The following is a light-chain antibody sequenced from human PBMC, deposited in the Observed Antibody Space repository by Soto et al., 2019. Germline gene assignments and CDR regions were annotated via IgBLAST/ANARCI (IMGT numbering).Light chain of an antibody. CDR1: QSISPW. J-gene: IGKJ2*01. V-gene: IGKV1-5*03. CDR2: KAS. CDR3: QQYNTYYT. Sequence: DIQMTQSPSTLSASVGDRVTITCRASQSISPWLAWYQQKPGKAPKLLIYKASSFESGVPSRFNGRCSWTNFHFTLSNPPPEDFANYYCQQYNTYYTFGQGTKLEIK.